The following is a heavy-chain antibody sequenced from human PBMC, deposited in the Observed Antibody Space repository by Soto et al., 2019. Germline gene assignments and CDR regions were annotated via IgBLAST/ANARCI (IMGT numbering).Heavy chain of an antibody. Sequence: SATLSLTCSVSGGSISSFTYYWGWIRQPPGKGLEWIGTVYYNENTYYNPSLKSRVTITVDTAKNQFSLNLRSVTAADTAMYFCARRERYYGSPGWFDPWGPGTLVTVSS. CDR3: ARRERYYGSPGWFDP. CDR2: VYYNENT. V-gene: IGHV4-39*01. J-gene: IGHJ5*02. D-gene: IGHD3-10*01. CDR1: GGSISSFTYY.